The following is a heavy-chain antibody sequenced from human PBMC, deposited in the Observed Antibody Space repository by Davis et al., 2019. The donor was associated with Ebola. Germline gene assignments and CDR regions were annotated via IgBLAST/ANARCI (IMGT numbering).Heavy chain of an antibody. CDR3: ARGSVAGYGY. D-gene: IGHD6-19*01. J-gene: IGHJ4*02. V-gene: IGHV3-48*03. CDR2: ISSSGSTI. Sequence: PGGSLRLSCAASAFTFTSYEMNWVRQAPGKGLEWVSYISSSGSTIYYADSVKGRFTISRDNAKNSLYLQMNSLRAEDTAVYYCARGSVAGYGYWGQGTLVTVSS. CDR1: AFTFTSYE.